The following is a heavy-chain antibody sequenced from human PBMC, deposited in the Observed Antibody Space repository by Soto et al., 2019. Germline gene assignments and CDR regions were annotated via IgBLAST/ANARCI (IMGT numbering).Heavy chain of an antibody. CDR1: GGTFSNYA. Sequence: QVQLVQSRAEVKKPGSSVKVSCKASGGTFSNYAVSWVRQAPGQGLEWMGGIIPIFGTANYAQKFQGRVTITADESTSTAYVVLSSLRSDDTAVYYCAIERGGYSYGYPWFDPWGQGTLVTVSS. J-gene: IGHJ5*02. CDR2: IIPIFGTA. D-gene: IGHD5-18*01. CDR3: AIERGGYSYGYPWFDP. V-gene: IGHV1-69*12.